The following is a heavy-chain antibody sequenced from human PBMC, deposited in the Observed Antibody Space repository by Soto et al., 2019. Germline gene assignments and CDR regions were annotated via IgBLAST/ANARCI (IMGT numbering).Heavy chain of an antibody. CDR2: IYSGGNT. J-gene: IGHJ4*02. Sequence: DVQVVESGGGLVLPGGSLRLSCAASGFTVSTSRMSWFRQAPGKGLEWVSVIYSGGNTYYADSVKGRFTISRDNSQNTLYIQMNSLSAEDTDVYYCARERRGDGNAELWGQGTLVTVSS. V-gene: IGHV3-66*01. CDR1: GFTVSTSR. CDR3: ARERRGDGNAEL. D-gene: IGHD1-7*01.